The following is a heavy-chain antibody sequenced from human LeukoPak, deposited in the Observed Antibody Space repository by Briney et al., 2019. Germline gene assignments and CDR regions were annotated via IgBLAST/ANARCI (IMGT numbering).Heavy chain of an antibody. J-gene: IGHJ4*02. V-gene: IGHV3-23*01. CDR2: ISGSGSST. CDR1: GFTFSSYA. D-gene: IGHD3-22*01. Sequence: GGSLRLSCSASGFTFSSYAMHWVRQAPGKGLEWVSGISGSGSSTYYADSVKGRFTISRDNSKNTLYLQMNSLRAEDTAVYYCARDFRGYDVWGQGTLVTVSS. CDR3: ARDFRGYDV.